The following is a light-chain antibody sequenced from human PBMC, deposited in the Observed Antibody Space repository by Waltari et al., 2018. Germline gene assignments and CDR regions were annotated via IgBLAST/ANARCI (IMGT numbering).Light chain of an antibody. CDR1: QSVFYSSDNKNY. CDR3: QQYYSTSLT. J-gene: IGKJ4*01. CDR2: WAS. Sequence: DIVLTQSPDSLAVSLGERATIDCKSSQSVFYSSDNKNYLAWYQQKPGQPPKLLIYWASTRDSGVPDRFSGSGSVTHFTLSISGLQAEDVAVYYCQQYYSTSLTFGGGTKVEIK. V-gene: IGKV4-1*01.